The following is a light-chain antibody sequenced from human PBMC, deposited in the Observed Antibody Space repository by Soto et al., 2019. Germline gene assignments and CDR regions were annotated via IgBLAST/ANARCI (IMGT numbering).Light chain of an antibody. CDR2: DTT. Sequence: QTVVTQAPSLTVSPGGTFTLTCAWSAGAVTSVDYPYWFQQKPGQAPRTLIYDTTNKHSWTPARFSGSLLGDKAALTLSGAQPEDEAEYYCLLSYNAAVVFGGGTKLTVL. CDR3: LLSYNAAVV. J-gene: IGLJ2*01. V-gene: IGLV7-46*01. CDR1: AGAVTSVDY.